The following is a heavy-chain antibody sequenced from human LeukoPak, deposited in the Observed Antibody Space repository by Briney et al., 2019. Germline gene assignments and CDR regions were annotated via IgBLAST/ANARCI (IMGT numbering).Heavy chain of an antibody. CDR3: ARGGYCSSTSCYFWFDP. CDR1: GFTFSSYS. J-gene: IGHJ5*02. Sequence: PGGSLRLSCAASGFTFSSYSMNWVRQAPGKGLEWVSSISSSSSYIYYADSVKGRFTISRDNAKNSLYLQMNSLRAEGTAVYYCARGGYCSSTSCYFWFDPWGQGTLVTVSS. CDR2: ISSSSSYI. D-gene: IGHD2-2*01. V-gene: IGHV3-21*01.